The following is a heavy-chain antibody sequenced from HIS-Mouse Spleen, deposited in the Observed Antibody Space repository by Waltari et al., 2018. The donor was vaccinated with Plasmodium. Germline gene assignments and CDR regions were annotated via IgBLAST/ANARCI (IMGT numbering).Heavy chain of an antibody. Sequence: QLQLQESGPGLVKPSETLSLTCTVSGGSISSSSYYWGWIRQPPGKGLEWIGSIYYGGSTYYNPSLKSRVTISVDTSKNQFSLKLSSVTAADTAVYYCARGLYSSSSNWFDPWGQGTLVTVSS. V-gene: IGHV4-39*07. CDR2: IYYGGST. CDR1: GGSISSSSYY. J-gene: IGHJ5*02. D-gene: IGHD6-6*01. CDR3: ARGLYSSSSNWFDP.